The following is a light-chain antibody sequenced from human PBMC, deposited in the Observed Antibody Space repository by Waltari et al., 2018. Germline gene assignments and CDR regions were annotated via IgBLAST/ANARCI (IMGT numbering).Light chain of an antibody. CDR2: RNN. Sequence: QSVLTQPPSASGTPGQRVTISCSGSSSNIGSNYVYWYQPLPGTAPKLLLSRNNLPPSGVPDRFSGSKSGTSASLAISGLRSEDEADYYCAAWDDSLSGRVFGGGTKLTV. CDR3: AAWDDSLSGRV. V-gene: IGLV1-47*01. CDR1: SSNIGSNY. J-gene: IGLJ3*02.